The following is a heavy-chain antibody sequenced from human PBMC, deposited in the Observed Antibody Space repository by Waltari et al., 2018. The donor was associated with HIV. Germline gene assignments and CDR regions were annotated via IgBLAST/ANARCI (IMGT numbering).Heavy chain of an antibody. D-gene: IGHD6-19*01. V-gene: IGHV1-69*01. Sequence: QVQLVQSGAAVTKPGSSVKVSCKASGGTFSSYAITWVRQAPGQGLEWMGGIIPIFGTANYAQKFQGRVTITADESTSTAYMELSSLRSEDTAVYYCASSIAVAANAEYFQHWGQGTLVTVSS. CDR3: ASSIAVAANAEYFQH. CDR2: IIPIFGTA. CDR1: GGTFSSYA. J-gene: IGHJ1*01.